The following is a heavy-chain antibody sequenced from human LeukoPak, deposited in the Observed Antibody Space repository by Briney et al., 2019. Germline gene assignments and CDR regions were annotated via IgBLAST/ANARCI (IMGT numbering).Heavy chain of an antibody. V-gene: IGHV3-21*01. Sequence: GGSLRLSCAASGFTFSSYSMNWVRQAPGKGLEWVSSISSSSSYIYYADSVKGRSTISRDNAKNSLYLQMNSLRAEDTAVYYCASHWFGELSNFDYWGQGTLVTVSS. CDR3: ASHWFGELSNFDY. D-gene: IGHD3-10*01. CDR1: GFTFSSYS. J-gene: IGHJ4*02. CDR2: ISSSSSYI.